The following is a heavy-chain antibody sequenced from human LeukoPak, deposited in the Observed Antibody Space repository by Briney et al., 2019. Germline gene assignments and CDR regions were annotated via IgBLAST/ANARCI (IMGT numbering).Heavy chain of an antibody. D-gene: IGHD3-22*01. CDR3: AREATMIVVVTNWFDP. J-gene: IGHJ5*02. CDR2: IKQDGSEK. CDR1: GFTFSSYW. V-gene: IGHV3-7*01. Sequence: GGSLRLSCAASGFTFSSYWMSWVRQAPGKGLEWVANIKQDGSEKNYVDSVKGRFTISRDNSKNTLYLQMNSLRAEDTAVYYCAREATMIVVVTNWFDPWGQGTLVTVSS.